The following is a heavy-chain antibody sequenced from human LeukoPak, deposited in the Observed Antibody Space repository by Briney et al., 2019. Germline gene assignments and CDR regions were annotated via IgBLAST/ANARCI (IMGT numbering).Heavy chain of an antibody. CDR1: GGSISSGDYY. Sequence: PSQTLSLTCTVSGGSISSGDYYWSWIRQPPGKGLEWIGYIYYSGSTYYNPSLKSRVTISVDTSKNQFPLKLSSVTAADTAVYYCARVGSGSSISIFDYWGQGTLVTVSS. CDR3: ARVGSGSSISIFDY. D-gene: IGHD6-6*01. J-gene: IGHJ4*02. CDR2: IYYSGST. V-gene: IGHV4-30-4*01.